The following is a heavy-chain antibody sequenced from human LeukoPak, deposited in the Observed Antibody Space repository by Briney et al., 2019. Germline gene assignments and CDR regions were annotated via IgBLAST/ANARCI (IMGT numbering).Heavy chain of an antibody. D-gene: IGHD6-13*01. CDR3: ARGIARTFDY. CDR1: GFTFSTYA. CDR2: ISGSGGST. V-gene: IGHV3-23*01. J-gene: IGHJ4*02. Sequence: GGSLRLSCAASGFTFSTYAMSWVRQAPGKGLEWVSAISGSGGSTYYADSVKGRFTISRDNAKNSLYLQMNSLRAEDTAVYYCARGIARTFDYWGQGTLVTVSS.